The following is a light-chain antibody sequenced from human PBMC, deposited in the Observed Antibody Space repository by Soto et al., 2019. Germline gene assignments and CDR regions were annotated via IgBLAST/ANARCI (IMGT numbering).Light chain of an antibody. CDR1: QSINSN. CDR3: QQYHNWPLT. J-gene: IGKJ4*01. Sequence: EIVMTQSPATLSVSPGERGTLSCRASQSINSNLAWYQQKPGQAPRLLIYDASTRATGIPARFSGSGSGTEFTLTISSLQSEDFAVYYCQQYHNWPLTFGGGTKVDIK. CDR2: DAS. V-gene: IGKV3-15*01.